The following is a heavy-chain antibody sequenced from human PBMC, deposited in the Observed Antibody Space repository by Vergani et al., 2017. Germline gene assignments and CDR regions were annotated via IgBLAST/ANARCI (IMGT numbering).Heavy chain of an antibody. CDR2: IYYSGST. V-gene: IGHV4-39*01. CDR1: GGSISGNSYY. J-gene: IGHJ4*02. CDR3: ARHCSSTSCYAEFDY. D-gene: IGHD2-2*01. Sequence: QVQLQESGPGLVKPSETLSLTCTVSGGSISGNSYYWGWIRQPPGKGLEWIGSIYYSGSTYYNPSLKSRVTISVDTSKNQFSLKLSSVTAADTAVYYCARHCSSTSCYAEFDYWGQGTLVTVSS.